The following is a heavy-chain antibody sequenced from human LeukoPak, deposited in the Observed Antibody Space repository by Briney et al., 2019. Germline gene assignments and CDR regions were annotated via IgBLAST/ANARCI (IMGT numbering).Heavy chain of an antibody. J-gene: IGHJ3*02. D-gene: IGHD2-15*01. CDR2: IYSGGST. V-gene: IGHV3-53*01. CDR3: ARRGLLGYCSGASCYDAFDI. CDR1: GFTVSSNY. Sequence: GGSLRLSCAASGFTVSSNYMSWVRQAPGKGLEWVSVIYSGGSTYYADSVKGRFTISRDNSKNTLYLQMNSLRAEDTAVYYCARRGLLGYCSGASCYDAFDIWGQGIMVTVSS.